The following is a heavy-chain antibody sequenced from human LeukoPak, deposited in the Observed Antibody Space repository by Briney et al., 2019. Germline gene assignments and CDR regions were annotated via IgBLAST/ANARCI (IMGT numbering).Heavy chain of an antibody. CDR1: GGSFSGYY. Sequence: SETLSLTCAVYGGSFSGYYWSWIRQPPGKGLEWIGEINRSGSTNYNPSLKSRVTISVDTSKNQFSLKLSSVTAADTAVYYCARGPYSGRHFDYWGQGTLVTVSS. CDR2: INRSGST. D-gene: IGHD1-26*01. J-gene: IGHJ4*02. V-gene: IGHV4-34*01. CDR3: ARGPYSGRHFDY.